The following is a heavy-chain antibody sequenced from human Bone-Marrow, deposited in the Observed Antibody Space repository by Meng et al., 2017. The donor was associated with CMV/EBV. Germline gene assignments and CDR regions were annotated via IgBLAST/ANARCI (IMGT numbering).Heavy chain of an antibody. CDR3: ARDRPLDDSWSGYYKY. V-gene: IGHV3-21*01. CDR2: ISSSGYI. CDR1: GFTFSSYS. J-gene: IGHJ4*02. D-gene: IGHD3-3*01. Sequence: GGSLRLSCAASGFTFSSYSMNWVRQAPGKGLEWVSSISSSGYIHYADSVKGRFTISRDNSKNTLYLQMNSLRADDTAVYYCARDRPLDDSWSGYYKYWGQGTLVTVSS.